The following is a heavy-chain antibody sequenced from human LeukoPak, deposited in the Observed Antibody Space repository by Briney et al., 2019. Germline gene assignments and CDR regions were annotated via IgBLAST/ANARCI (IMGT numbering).Heavy chain of an antibody. Sequence: VASVKVSCKASGYTFTGYWMHWVRQAPGQGLEWMGWINPNSGDTNYGQKFQGRVTMTRDTSISTAYMELSSLRSEDTAVYYCARGYTYGDYWGQGTLVTVSS. V-gene: IGHV1-2*02. J-gene: IGHJ4*02. CDR1: GYTFTGYW. CDR3: ARGYTYGDY. CDR2: INPNSGDT. D-gene: IGHD5-18*01.